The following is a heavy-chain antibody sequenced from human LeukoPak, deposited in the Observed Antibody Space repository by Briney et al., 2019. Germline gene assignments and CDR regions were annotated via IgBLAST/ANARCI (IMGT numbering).Heavy chain of an antibody. CDR2: ISTDSGDI. Sequence: ASVKVSCKASGYHFTGYHVHWVRQAPGQGLEWMGRISTDSGDINNAPKFQGRVTMTRDTSINTAYMELSRLRSDDAAVYYCAGLGSTVEGRIDPWGQGTPVTVSS. D-gene: IGHD5/OR15-5a*01. J-gene: IGHJ5*02. CDR3: AGLGSTVEGRIDP. CDR1: GYHFTGYH. V-gene: IGHV1-2*02.